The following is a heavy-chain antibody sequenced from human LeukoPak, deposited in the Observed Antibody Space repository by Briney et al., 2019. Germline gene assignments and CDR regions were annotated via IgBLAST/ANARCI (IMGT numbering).Heavy chain of an antibody. Sequence: GESLRISCQGAGYNFANYWIAWVRQMPGKGLEWMGITNPGDSDTRYSPSFQAQVTISADKSISTAFLHWSTLKASDTAMYYCARQRATRRGHDAFDIWGQGTMVTVSS. CDR3: ARQRATRRGHDAFDI. J-gene: IGHJ3*02. CDR2: TNPGDSDT. V-gene: IGHV5-51*01. D-gene: IGHD1-26*01. CDR1: GYNFANYW.